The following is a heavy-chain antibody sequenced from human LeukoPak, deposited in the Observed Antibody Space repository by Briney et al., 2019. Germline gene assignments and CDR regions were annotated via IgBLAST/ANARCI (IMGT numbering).Heavy chain of an antibody. CDR1: GFTFSSYG. D-gene: IGHD6-13*01. CDR3: ATVIRIPEYSSGWYNDEYFQH. CDR2: IRYDGSNK. J-gene: IGHJ1*01. V-gene: IGHV3-30*02. Sequence: GGSLRLSCAASGFTFSSYGMHWVRQAPGKGLEWVAFIRYDGSNKYYADSVKGRFTISRDNSKNTLYLQMNSLRAEDTAVYYCATVIRIPEYSSGWYNDEYFQHWGQGTLLTVSS.